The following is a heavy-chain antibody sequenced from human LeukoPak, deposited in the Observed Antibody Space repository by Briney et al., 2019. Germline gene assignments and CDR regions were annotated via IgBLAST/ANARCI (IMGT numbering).Heavy chain of an antibody. CDR2: ISYDGTNK. Sequence: PGGSLRLSCAASGFTFTSYGMRWVRQAPGKGLEWVAVISYDGTNKYYADSVKGRFTISRDNAKNTVYLQVSSLRAADTAMYYCVNPQIPGSLPGWGTPYDWGQGTLVTVSS. J-gene: IGHJ4*02. V-gene: IGHV3-30*03. CDR3: VNPQIPGSLPGWGTPYD. CDR1: GFTFTSYG. D-gene: IGHD2-8*02.